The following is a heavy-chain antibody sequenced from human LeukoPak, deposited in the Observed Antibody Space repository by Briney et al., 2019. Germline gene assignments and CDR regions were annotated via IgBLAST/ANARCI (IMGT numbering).Heavy chain of an antibody. V-gene: IGHV3-23*01. D-gene: IGHD6-19*01. CDR2: ISGSGGTT. CDR1: GFTFNSYD. J-gene: IGHJ4*02. Sequence: GGSLRLSCAASGFTFNSYDMSWVRQAPGKGLEWVSAISGSGGTTYCADSVKGRYTIPRDNSKNTLYVQMNSLRAEDTAVCYCAKWSRTAVAGPLGYFDYWGQGTLVIVSS. CDR3: AKWSRTAVAGPLGYFDY.